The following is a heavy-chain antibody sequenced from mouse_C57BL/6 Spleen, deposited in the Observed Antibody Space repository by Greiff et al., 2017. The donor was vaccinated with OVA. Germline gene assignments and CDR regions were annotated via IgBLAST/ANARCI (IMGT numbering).Heavy chain of an antibody. D-gene: IGHD1-1*01. J-gene: IGHJ4*01. V-gene: IGHV1-72*01. CDR1: GYTFTSYC. Sequence: QVQLQQPGAELVKPGASVKLSCKASGYTFTSYCMHWVKQRPGRGLEWIGRIDPNSGGTKYNEKFKSKATLTVDKPSSTAYMQLSSLTSEDSAVYYCARDYGSSYEDAMDYWGQGTSVTVSS. CDR3: ARDYGSSYEDAMDY. CDR2: IDPNSGGT.